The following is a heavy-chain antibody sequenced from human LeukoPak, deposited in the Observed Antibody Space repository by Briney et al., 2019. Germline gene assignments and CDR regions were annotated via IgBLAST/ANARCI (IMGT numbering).Heavy chain of an antibody. J-gene: IGHJ4*02. V-gene: IGHV4-39*01. Sequence: SETLSLTCTVSGGSISSVGYYWGWIRQPPGKGLEWIGSIYYSGSTYYNPSLTSRVTISVDTSKIQFSLKPGSVTAADTAVYYCASQYRSMTTTDYWGQGTLVTVSS. CDR2: IYYSGST. CDR1: GGSISSVGYY. D-gene: IGHD4-11*01. CDR3: ASQYRSMTTTDY.